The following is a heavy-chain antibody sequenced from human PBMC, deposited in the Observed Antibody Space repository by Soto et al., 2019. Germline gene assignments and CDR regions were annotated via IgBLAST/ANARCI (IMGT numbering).Heavy chain of an antibody. Sequence: PGGSLRLSCAASGFTFSNAWMSWVRQAPGKGLEWVGRIKSKTDGGTTDYAAPVKGRFTISRDDSKNTLYLQMNSLKTEDTAVYYCTTAVEGGWYDFAFDYWGQGTLVTVSS. J-gene: IGHJ4*02. CDR3: TTAVEGGWYDFAFDY. CDR1: GFTFSNAW. CDR2: IKSKTDGGTT. V-gene: IGHV3-15*01. D-gene: IGHD3-3*01.